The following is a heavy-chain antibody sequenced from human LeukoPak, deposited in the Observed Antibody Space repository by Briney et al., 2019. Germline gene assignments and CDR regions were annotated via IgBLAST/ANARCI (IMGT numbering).Heavy chain of an antibody. D-gene: IGHD5-18*01. CDR3: ARGPGYPNAFDI. Sequence: PGGSLRLSCVGSGFTIHDHAMHWVRQAPGKGLEWVSGIDWNSGRIGYADSVKGRFTISRDNAKNSLYLQMNSLRAEDTAVYYCARGPGYPNAFDIWGQGTMVTVSS. CDR2: IDWNSGRI. V-gene: IGHV3-9*01. J-gene: IGHJ3*02. CDR1: GFTIHDHA.